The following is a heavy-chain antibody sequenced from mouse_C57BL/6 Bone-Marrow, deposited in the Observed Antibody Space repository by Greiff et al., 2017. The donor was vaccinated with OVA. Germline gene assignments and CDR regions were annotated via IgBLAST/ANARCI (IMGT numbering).Heavy chain of an antibody. CDR3: TTPCGMDY. CDR2: IDPENGDT. CDR1: GFNIKDDY. Sequence: VQLQQSGAELVRPGASVKLSCTASGFNIKDDYMHWVKQRPEQGLEWIGWIDPENGDTEYASKFQGKATITADTSSNTAYLQLSSLTSEDTAVYYCTTPCGMDYWGQGTSVTVSS. V-gene: IGHV14-4*01. J-gene: IGHJ4*01.